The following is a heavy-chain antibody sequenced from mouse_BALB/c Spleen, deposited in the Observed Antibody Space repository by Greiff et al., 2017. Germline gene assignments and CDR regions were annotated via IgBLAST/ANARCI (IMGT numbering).Heavy chain of an antibody. D-gene: IGHD2-1*01. V-gene: IGHV1S56*01. CDR3: ARRGGNYLYAMDY. CDR2: IYPGDGSS. CDR1: GYTFTSYY. J-gene: IGHJ4*01. Sequence: QVQLQQSGPELVKPGASVKMSCKASGYTFTSYYIHWVKQRPGQGLEWIGWIYPGDGSSKYNEKFKGKTTLTADKSSSTAYMLLSSLTSEDSAIYFCARRGGNYLYAMDYWGQGTSGTVAA.